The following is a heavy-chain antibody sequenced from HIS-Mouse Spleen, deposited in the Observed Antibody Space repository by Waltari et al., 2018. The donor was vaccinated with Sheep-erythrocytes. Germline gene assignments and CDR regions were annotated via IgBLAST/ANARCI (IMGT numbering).Heavy chain of an antibody. Sequence: QITLKESGPTLVKPTQTLTLTCTFSGFSLSTSGVGVGWIRQPPGTALGWLALIYWDDDKRYSPSLKSRLTITKDTSKNQVVLTMTNMDPVDTATYYCAHVSENYDFWSGYYGYNWFDPWGQGTLVTVSS. CDR2: IYWDDDK. CDR1: GFSLSTSGVG. J-gene: IGHJ5*02. CDR3: AHVSENYDFWSGYYGYNWFDP. V-gene: IGHV2-5*02. D-gene: IGHD3-3*01.